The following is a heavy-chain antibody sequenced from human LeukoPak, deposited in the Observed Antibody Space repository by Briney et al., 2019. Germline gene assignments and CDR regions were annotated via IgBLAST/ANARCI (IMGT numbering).Heavy chain of an antibody. CDR1: GGSFSSSSYY. D-gene: IGHD2-2*01. J-gene: IGHJ3*01. CDR2: FYYDRST. Sequence: SETLSLTCTVSGGSFSSSSYYWAWIRRPPGKGLEWIGSFYYDRSTYYNPSLKSRVTVSVDTSKNQFSLRLTSVSAADTAFYDCVRRAHVDMPVWGQGTLVTVSS. V-gene: IGHV4-39*01. CDR3: VRRAHVDMPV.